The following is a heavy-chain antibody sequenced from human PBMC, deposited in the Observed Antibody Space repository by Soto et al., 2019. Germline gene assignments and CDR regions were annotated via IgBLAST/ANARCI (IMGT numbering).Heavy chain of an antibody. J-gene: IGHJ6*02. V-gene: IGHV1-69*13. CDR1: GGTFSSYA. CDR2: IIPIFGTA. Sequence: SVKVSCKASGGTFSSYAISWVRQAPGQGLEWMGGIIPIFGTANYAQKFQGRVTITADESTSTAYMELSSLISEDTAVYYCAIATAVFTHVDWLEYYYYGMDVWGQGTTVTVSS. CDR3: AIATAVFTHVDWLEYYYYGMDV. D-gene: IGHD3-9*01.